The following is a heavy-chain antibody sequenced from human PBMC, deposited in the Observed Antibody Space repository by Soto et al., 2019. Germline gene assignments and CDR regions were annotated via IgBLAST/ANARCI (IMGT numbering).Heavy chain of an antibody. CDR2: ISSSGSTI. J-gene: IGHJ5*02. Sequence: PGGSLRLSCAASGFTFSDYYMSWIRQAPGKGLEWVSYISSSGSTIYYADSVKGRFTISRDNAKNSLYLQMNSLRAEDTAVYYCARVTYYASGSSINWFDPWGQGTLVTVSS. D-gene: IGHD3-10*01. V-gene: IGHV3-11*01. CDR3: ARVTYYASGSSINWFDP. CDR1: GFTFSDYY.